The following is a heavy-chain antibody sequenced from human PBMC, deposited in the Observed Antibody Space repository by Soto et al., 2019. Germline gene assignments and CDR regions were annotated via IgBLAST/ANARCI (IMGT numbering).Heavy chain of an antibody. J-gene: IGHJ4*02. V-gene: IGHV4-4*02. CDR1: GGSISSSNW. D-gene: IGHD2-15*01. CDR2: IYHNGVT. CDR3: GKVLVGATGHTDSDS. Sequence: SETLSLTCAVSGGSISSSNWWSWVRQPPGKGLEWIGEIYHNGVTYSNPSLKSRVTISRDTSKNQFSLKLTSVTAADTALYYCGKVLVGATGHTDSDSWGPGTLVTVSS.